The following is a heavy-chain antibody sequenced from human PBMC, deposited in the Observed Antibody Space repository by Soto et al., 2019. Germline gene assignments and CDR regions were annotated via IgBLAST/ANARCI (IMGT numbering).Heavy chain of an antibody. CDR1: GFTFSSYG. V-gene: IGHV3-33*01. CDR2: IWYDGSNK. CDR3: ARTLWFGDLTLDY. J-gene: IGHJ4*02. D-gene: IGHD3-10*01. Sequence: QVQLVESGGGVVQPGRSLRLSCAASGFTFSSYGMHWVRQAPGKGLEWVAVIWYDGSNKYYADSVKGRFTISRDNSKNTLYLQMNSLRVEDTAVYYCARTLWFGDLTLDYWGQGTLVTVSS.